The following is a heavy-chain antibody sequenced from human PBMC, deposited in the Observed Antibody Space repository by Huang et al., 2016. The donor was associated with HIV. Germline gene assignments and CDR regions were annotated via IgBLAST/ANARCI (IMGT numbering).Heavy chain of an antibody. J-gene: IGHJ3*02. CDR3: ARAGGFEI. D-gene: IGHD2-15*01. CDR2: IKMDGRTT. CDR1: GFKFSNYW. V-gene: IGHV3-74*01. Sequence: EEHLVESGGGLVQPGGSLRLSCEASGFKFSNYWMQWVRQAPGKGLMWVSRIKMDGRTTDYADSVKGRFTISRDNAKNTLYLQMSSLTAEDTAIYYCARAGGFEIWGQGIVVTVSS.